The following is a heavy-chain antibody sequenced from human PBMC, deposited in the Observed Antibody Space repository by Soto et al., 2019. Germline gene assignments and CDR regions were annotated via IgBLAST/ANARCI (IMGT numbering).Heavy chain of an antibody. CDR2: ISYDGSNK. Sequence: VQLVESGGGVVQPGRSLRLSCAASGFTFSSYAMHWVRQAPGKGLEWVAVISYDGSNKYNADSVKGRFTISRDNSKNTLYLQMNSLRAEDTAVYYCARFTVTTGDYGMDVWGQGTTVTVSS. CDR3: ARFTVTTGDYGMDV. CDR1: GFTFSSYA. V-gene: IGHV3-30-3*01. J-gene: IGHJ6*02. D-gene: IGHD4-4*01.